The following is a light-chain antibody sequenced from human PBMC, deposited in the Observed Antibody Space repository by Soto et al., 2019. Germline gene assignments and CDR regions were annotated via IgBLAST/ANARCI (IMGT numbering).Light chain of an antibody. CDR3: QQSHSTPRT. CDR2: GAS. CDR1: QSVSSSY. Sequence: EIVLTQSPGTLSLSPGERATLSCRASQSVSSSYLAWYQQKPGQAPRLLIYGASSRATGIPDRFSGSGSGTDFTLTISRLEPEDFAVYYCQQSHSTPRTFGQGTRVE. J-gene: IGKJ1*01. V-gene: IGKV3-20*01.